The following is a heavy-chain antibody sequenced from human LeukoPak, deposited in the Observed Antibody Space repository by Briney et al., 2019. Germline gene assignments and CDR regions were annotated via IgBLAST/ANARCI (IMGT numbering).Heavy chain of an antibody. V-gene: IGHV3-33*01. CDR2: IWFDGSNK. Sequence: PGRSLRLSCEASGFNFSTNGMHWVRQAPGKGLEWVALIWFDGSNKHYADSVKGRFTVSRDNSKNTLYLQMNSLRAEDTAVYYCARGLGGYGFGYWGQGTLVTVSS. CDR1: GFNFSTNG. D-gene: IGHD5-18*01. J-gene: IGHJ4*02. CDR3: ARGLGGYGFGY.